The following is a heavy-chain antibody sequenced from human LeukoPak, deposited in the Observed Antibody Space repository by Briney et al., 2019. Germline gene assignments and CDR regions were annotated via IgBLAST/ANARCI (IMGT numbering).Heavy chain of an antibody. CDR2: ISSSSSTI. CDR1: GFTFSSYS. J-gene: IGHJ4*02. D-gene: IGHD3-9*01. V-gene: IGHV3-48*01. CDR3: APYSLPYDILTGPDFDY. Sequence: GGSLRLSCAASGFTFSSYSMNWVRQAPGKGLEWVSYISSSSSTIYYADSVKGRFTISRDNAKNSLYLQMNSLRAEDTAVYYCAPYSLPYDILTGPDFDYWGQGTLVTVSS.